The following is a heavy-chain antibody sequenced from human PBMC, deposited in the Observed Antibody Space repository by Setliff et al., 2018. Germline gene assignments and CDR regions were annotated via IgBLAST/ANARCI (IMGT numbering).Heavy chain of an antibody. D-gene: IGHD6-6*01. V-gene: IGHV5-51*01. J-gene: IGHJ4*02. CDR2: IYPGDSDT. CDR1: GYRFTTYW. Sequence: PGESLKISCKGSGYRFTTYWIGWVRQMPGKGLEWMGIIYPGDSDTRYSPSFEVQVTISADKSISTAYLQWSSLKASDTAMYYCARDSGSPLDYWGQGTLVTVSS. CDR3: ARDSGSPLDY.